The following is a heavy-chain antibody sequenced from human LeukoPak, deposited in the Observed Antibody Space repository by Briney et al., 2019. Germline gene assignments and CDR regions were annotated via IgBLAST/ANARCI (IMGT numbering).Heavy chain of an antibody. V-gene: IGHV3-30-3*01. CDR2: ISYDGSNK. CDR1: GFTFSSYA. CDR3: ARRKDFDY. Sequence: GGSLRLSCAASGFTFSSYAMHWVRQAPGKGLEWVAVISYDGSNKCYADSVKGRFTISRDNSKNTLYLQMNSLGAEDTAVYYCARRKDFDYWGQGTLVTVSS. J-gene: IGHJ4*02.